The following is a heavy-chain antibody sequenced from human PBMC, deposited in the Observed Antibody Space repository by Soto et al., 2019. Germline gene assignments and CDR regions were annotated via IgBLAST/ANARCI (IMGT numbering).Heavy chain of an antibody. V-gene: IGHV1-18*01. CDR1: CYTFTICG. CDR3: TSDLADDYGDYDFWRFNYFDS. Sequence: QVQLVQSGSEMKNPGASLKVSCKASCYTFTICGITWVRQGPGQRHEWLRWISAKNGNTNYAQKLQGRVTMTTATSTSAAYMELRSLRSDATAMYYSTSDLADDYGDYDFWRFNYFDSWGEAATVMVSS. J-gene: IGHJ4*02. D-gene: IGHD4-17*01. CDR2: ISAKNGNT.